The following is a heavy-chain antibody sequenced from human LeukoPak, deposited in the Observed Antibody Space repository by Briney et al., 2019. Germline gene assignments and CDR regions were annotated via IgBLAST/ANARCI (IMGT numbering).Heavy chain of an antibody. V-gene: IGHV1-69*13. CDR3: AREEEDAFDI. CDR2: IIPIFGTA. CDR1: GYTFTSYG. J-gene: IGHJ3*02. Sequence: ASVKVSCKASGYTFTSYGISWVRQAPGQGLEWMGGIIPIFGTANYAQKFQGRVTITADESTSTAYMELSSLRSEDTAVYYCAREEEDAFDIWGQGTMVTVSS.